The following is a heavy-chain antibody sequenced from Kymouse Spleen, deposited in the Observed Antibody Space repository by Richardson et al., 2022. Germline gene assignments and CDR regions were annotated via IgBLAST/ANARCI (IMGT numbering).Heavy chain of an antibody. CDR2: ISWNSGSI. CDR1: GFTFDDYA. Sequence: EVQLVESGGGLVQPGRSLRLSCAASGFTFDDYAMHWVRQAPGKGLEWVSGISWNSGSIGYADSVKGRFTISRDNAKNSLYLQMNSLRAEDTALYYCAKDAYNWNYEEDYYYYGMDVWGQGTTVTVSS. J-gene: IGHJ6*02. D-gene: IGHD1-7*01. V-gene: IGHV3-9*01. CDR3: AKDAYNWNYEEDYYYYGMDV.